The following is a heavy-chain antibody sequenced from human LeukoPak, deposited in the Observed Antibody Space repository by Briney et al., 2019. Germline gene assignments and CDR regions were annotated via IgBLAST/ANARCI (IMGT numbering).Heavy chain of an antibody. CDR3: AREGVEDTAMVLNY. CDR2: INHSGST. J-gene: IGHJ4*02. Sequence: SETLSLTCAVYGGSFSGYYWSWIRQPPGKGLEWIGEINHSGSTNYNPSLKSRVTISVDTPKNQFSLKLSSVTAADTAVYYCAREGVEDTAMVLNYWGQGTLVTVSS. D-gene: IGHD5-18*01. CDR1: GGSFSGYY. V-gene: IGHV4-34*01.